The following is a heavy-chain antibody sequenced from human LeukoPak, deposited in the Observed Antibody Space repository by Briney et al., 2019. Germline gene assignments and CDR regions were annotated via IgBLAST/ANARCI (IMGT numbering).Heavy chain of an antibody. CDR3: ARDRDYAFDY. CDR2: INSDIYSNTI. Sequence: GGSLRLSCAASGFTLSSYWTSWVRQAPGKGLEWISYINSDIYSNTIYYADTVKGRFTISRDNGKNSLYLQMNSLRDEDTAVYYCARDRDYAFDYWGQGTLVTVSS. D-gene: IGHD4-17*01. CDR1: GFTLSSYW. V-gene: IGHV3-48*02. J-gene: IGHJ4*02.